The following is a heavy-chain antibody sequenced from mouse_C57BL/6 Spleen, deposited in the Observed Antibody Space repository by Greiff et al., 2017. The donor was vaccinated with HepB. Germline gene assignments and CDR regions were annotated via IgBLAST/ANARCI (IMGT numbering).Heavy chain of an antibody. CDR1: GYTFTSYW. J-gene: IGHJ4*01. V-gene: IGHV1-55*01. CDR3: ARAAIYYDYDDYAMDY. CDR2: IYPGSGST. Sequence: VQLQQSGAELVKPGASVKMSCKASGYTFTSYWITWVKQRPGQGLEWIGDIYPGSGSTNYNEKFKSKATLTVDTSSSTAYMQLSSLTSEDSAVYYCARAAIYYDYDDYAMDYWGQGTSVTVSS. D-gene: IGHD2-4*01.